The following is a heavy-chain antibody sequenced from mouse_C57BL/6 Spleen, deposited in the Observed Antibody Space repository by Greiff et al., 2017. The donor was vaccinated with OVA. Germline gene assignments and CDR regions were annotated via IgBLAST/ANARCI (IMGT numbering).Heavy chain of an antibody. D-gene: IGHD1-1*01. Sequence: QVQLQQPGAELVKPGASVKVSCKASGYTFTSYWMHWVKQRPGQGLEWIGRIHPSDSDTNYNQKFKGKATFTVDKSSSTGYMQLSSLTSEDSAVFYCAIWTTVVGYYFDYWGQGTTLTVSS. CDR1: GYTFTSYW. CDR2: IHPSDSDT. V-gene: IGHV1-74*01. CDR3: AIWTTVVGYYFDY. J-gene: IGHJ2*01.